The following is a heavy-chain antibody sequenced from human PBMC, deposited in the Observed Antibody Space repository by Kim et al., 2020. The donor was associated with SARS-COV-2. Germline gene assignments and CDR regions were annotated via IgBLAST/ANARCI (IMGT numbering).Heavy chain of an antibody. D-gene: IGHD1-20*01. CDR1: GFTFGSFW. V-gene: IGHV3-74*01. J-gene: IGHJ6*01. CDR2: INTNGSTT. Sequence: GGSLRLSCVASGFTFGSFWMNWVRQVPGKGLQWVSRINTNGSTTSYADSVRGRFTISRDNAKNILFLQMNSLRTEDTALYYCARVPPPSGMSCYVW. CDR3: ARVPPPSGMSCYV.